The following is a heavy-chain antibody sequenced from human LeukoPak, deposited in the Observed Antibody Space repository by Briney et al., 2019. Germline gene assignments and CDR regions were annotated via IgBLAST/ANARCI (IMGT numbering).Heavy chain of an antibody. D-gene: IGHD6-13*01. CDR2: ISSSSSYI. Sequence: GSLRLSCAASGFTFSSYSMNWVRQAPGKGLEWVSSISSSSSYIYYADSVKGRFTISRDNAKNSLYLQMNSLRAEDTAVYYCARFPGYGSSSKGEYYYGMDVWGKGTTVTVSS. J-gene: IGHJ6*04. V-gene: IGHV3-21*01. CDR1: GFTFSSYS. CDR3: ARFPGYGSSSKGEYYYGMDV.